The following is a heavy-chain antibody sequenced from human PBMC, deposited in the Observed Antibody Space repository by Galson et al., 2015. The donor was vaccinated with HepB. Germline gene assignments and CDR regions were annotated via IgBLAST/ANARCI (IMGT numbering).Heavy chain of an antibody. CDR2: ISSNGGST. CDR1: GFTFSSYA. Sequence: SLRLSCAASGFTFSSYAMHWVRQAPGKGLEYVSAISSNGGSTYYANSVKGRFTISRDNSKNTLYLQMGSLRAEDMAVYYCATSGPYCSSTSCYSISAFDIWGQGTMVTVSS. D-gene: IGHD2-2*01. J-gene: IGHJ3*02. V-gene: IGHV3-64*01. CDR3: ATSGPYCSSTSCYSISAFDI.